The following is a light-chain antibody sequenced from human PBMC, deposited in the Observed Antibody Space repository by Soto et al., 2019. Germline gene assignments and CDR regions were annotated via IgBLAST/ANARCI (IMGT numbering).Light chain of an antibody. CDR2: GAS. CDR3: QQYGSSRT. Sequence: FPQSPSSLSASVGDRVTITCRASQGISSYLAWYQQKPGKAPKLLIYGASSLESGVPSRFSGSGSGTDFTLTISRLEPEDFAVYYCQQYGSSRTFGQGTKVDIK. V-gene: IGKV1-13*02. CDR1: QGISSY. J-gene: IGKJ1*01.